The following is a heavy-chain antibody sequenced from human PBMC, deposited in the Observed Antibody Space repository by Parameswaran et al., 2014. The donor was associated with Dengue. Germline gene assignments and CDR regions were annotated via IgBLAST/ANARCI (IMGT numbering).Heavy chain of an antibody. CDR3: AKDHRDTSWHLGGV. V-gene: IGHV3-21*01. Sequence: KWIRQPPGKGLEWVASISGSRFYIFYADSVKGRFTISRDNANNSLYLQMNSLRAEDTAVYYCAKDHRDTSWHLGGVWGQGTTVTVSS. J-gene: IGHJ6*02. CDR2: ISGSRFYI. D-gene: IGHD2-2*01.